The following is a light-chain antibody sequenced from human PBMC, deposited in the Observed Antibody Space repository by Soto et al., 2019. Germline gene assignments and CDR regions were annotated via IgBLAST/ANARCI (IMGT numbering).Light chain of an antibody. J-gene: IGLJ1*01. CDR1: SPNVATNH. V-gene: IGLV1-51*01. CDR2: DSS. CDR3: GTWDSIRSAGV. Sequence: QSVLTQPPSISATPGQTVTISCSGSSPNVATNHVSWYQQLPGAAPKLLIYDSSARPSGIPDRFSGSKSGTSATLDITGLQTGDEADYYCGTWDSIRSAGVFGAGTKLTVL.